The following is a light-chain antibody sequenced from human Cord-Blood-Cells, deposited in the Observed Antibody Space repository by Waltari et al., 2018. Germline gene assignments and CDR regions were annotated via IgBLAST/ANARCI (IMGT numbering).Light chain of an antibody. CDR3: SSYTSSSV. CDR1: SSDVGGYNY. J-gene: IGLJ2*01. Sequence: QSALTQPASVSGSPGQPITISCTGTSSDVGGYNYVSWYQQHPGKAPKLMIYDVSKRPSGVSNRFSGSKSGNTASLTISGLQAEDEADYYCSSYTSSSVFGGGTKLTVL. CDR2: DVS. V-gene: IGLV2-14*01.